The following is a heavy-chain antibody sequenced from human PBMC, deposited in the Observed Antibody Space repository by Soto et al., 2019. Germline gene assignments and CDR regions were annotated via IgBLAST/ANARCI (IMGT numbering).Heavy chain of an antibody. CDR3: AKDAGYSSSWYPNY. D-gene: IGHD6-13*01. CDR1: GFTFSSYG. Sequence: GGSLRLSCAASGFTFSSYGMHWVRQAPGKGLEWVAVISYDGSNKYYADSVKGRFTISRDNSKNTLYLQMNSLRAEDTAVYYCAKDAGYSSSWYPNYWGQGTLVTVSS. V-gene: IGHV3-30*18. CDR2: ISYDGSNK. J-gene: IGHJ4*02.